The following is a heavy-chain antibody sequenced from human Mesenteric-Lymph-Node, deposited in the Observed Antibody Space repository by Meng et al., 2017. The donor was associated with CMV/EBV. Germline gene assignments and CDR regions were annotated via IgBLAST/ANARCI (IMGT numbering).Heavy chain of an antibody. Sequence: GGSLRLSCVASGFSFSSYWMVWVRQVPGKGLVWVSRVKTDGSGISYGDSVKGRFTISRDNAKNTVYLQMNSLRAEDTALYYCARVWLGDYYDSTTYYFHAFQIWGQGTMVTVSS. D-gene: IGHD3-22*01. CDR3: ARVWLGDYYDSTTYYFHAFQI. CDR1: GFSFSSYW. V-gene: IGHV3-74*01. CDR2: VKTDGSGI. J-gene: IGHJ3*02.